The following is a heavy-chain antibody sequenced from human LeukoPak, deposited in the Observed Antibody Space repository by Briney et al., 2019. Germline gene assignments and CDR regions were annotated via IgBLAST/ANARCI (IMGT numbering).Heavy chain of an antibody. J-gene: IGHJ4*02. CDR2: INPNSGGT. Sequence: ASVKVSCKASGYTFTGYYMHWVRQAPGQGLEWMGWINPNSGGTNYAQKFQGRVTMTRDTSISTAYMELSRLGSDDTAVYYCARSSIAVAGTIGYWGQGTLVTVSS. V-gene: IGHV1-2*02. CDR1: GYTFTGYY. D-gene: IGHD6-19*01. CDR3: ARSSIAVAGTIGY.